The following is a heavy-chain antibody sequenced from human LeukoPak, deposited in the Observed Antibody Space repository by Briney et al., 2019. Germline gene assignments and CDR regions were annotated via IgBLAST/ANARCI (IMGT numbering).Heavy chain of an antibody. Sequence: GGSLGLSCAASGFTFSSYWMSWVRQAPGKGLEWVANIKQDGSEKYYVDSVKGRFTISRDNAKNSLYLQMNSLRVEDTAVYYCARDADYDSSGLVDYWGQGTLVTVPS. J-gene: IGHJ4*02. CDR3: ARDADYDSSGLVDY. D-gene: IGHD3-22*01. CDR1: GFTFSSYW. CDR2: IKQDGSEK. V-gene: IGHV3-7*01.